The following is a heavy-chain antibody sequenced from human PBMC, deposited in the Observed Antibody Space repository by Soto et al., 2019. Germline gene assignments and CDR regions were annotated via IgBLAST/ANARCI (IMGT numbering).Heavy chain of an antibody. V-gene: IGHV3-30-3*01. D-gene: IGHD3-3*01. J-gene: IGHJ6*02. CDR1: GFTFSRYA. CDR2: ILCDGSNK. CDR3: ARDSSPTYDFWSGYYPYYYYYGMDV. Sequence: GSPRPPCAPSGFTFSRYARHPVRQAPGKGLEVGAGILCDGSNKYYEESVKGRFTISSENTKNTLYLQMNSLRDEDTAVYYCARDSSPTYDFWSGYYPYYYYYGMDVWGQGTTVTVSS.